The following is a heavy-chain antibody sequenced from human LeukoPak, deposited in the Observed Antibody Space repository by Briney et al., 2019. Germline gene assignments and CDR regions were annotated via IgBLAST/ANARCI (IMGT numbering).Heavy chain of an antibody. CDR2: IYHSGST. CDR3: AREANSGWFDP. Sequence: SQTLSLTCTVSGGSISSGGYYWSWIRQPPGKGLEWIGYIYHSGSTYYNPSLKSRITISLDMSKNQFSLKLTSVTPADTAIYYCAREANSGWFDPWGQGTLVIVSS. V-gene: IGHV4-30-2*01. D-gene: IGHD3-10*01. CDR1: GGSISSGGYY. J-gene: IGHJ5*02.